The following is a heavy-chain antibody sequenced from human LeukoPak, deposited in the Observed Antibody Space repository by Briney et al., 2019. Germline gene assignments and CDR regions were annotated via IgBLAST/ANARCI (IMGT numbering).Heavy chain of an antibody. J-gene: IGHJ4*02. CDR2: IYWDDDK. Sequence: SGPTLVKPTQTLTLTCTFSGFSLSTGGVGVGWICQPPGKALEWLALIYWDDDKRYTPSLKSRLTITKDTSKNQVVLTLTNMDPVDTATYYRAHRLLGYYDASGFSPPFDYWGQGTLVTVSS. CDR3: AHRLLGYYDASGFSPPFDY. CDR1: GFSLSTGGVG. V-gene: IGHV2-5*02. D-gene: IGHD3-22*01.